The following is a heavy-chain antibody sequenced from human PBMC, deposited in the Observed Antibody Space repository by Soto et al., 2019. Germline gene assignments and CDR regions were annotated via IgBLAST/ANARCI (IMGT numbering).Heavy chain of an antibody. J-gene: IGHJ3*02. D-gene: IGHD3-22*01. CDR1: GYTFTSYG. Sequence: ASVKVSCKASGYTFTSYGISWVRQAPGQGLEWMGWTSAYNGNTNYAQKLQGRVTMTTDTSTSTAYMELRSLRSDDTAVYYCASSYYYDSSGSIDAFDIWGQGTMVTVSS. CDR2: TSAYNGNT. CDR3: ASSYYYDSSGSIDAFDI. V-gene: IGHV1-18*04.